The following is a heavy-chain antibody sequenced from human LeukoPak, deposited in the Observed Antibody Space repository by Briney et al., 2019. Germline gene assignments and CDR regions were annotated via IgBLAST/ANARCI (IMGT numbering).Heavy chain of an antibody. Sequence: SETLSLTCTVSGGSISSYYWSWIRQPPGKGLEWIGYIYYSGSTNYNPSLKSRVTISVDTSKNQFSLKLSSVTAADTAVYYCASTILWFGDRTFDYWGQGTLVTVSS. D-gene: IGHD3-10*01. CDR2: IYYSGST. CDR3: ASTILWFGDRTFDY. V-gene: IGHV4-59*01. CDR1: GGSISSYY. J-gene: IGHJ4*02.